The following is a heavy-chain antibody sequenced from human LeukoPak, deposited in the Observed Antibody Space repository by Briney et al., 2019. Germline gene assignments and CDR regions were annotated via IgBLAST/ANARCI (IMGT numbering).Heavy chain of an antibody. Sequence: VASVKVSCKASGGTFSSYAISWVRQAPGQGLEWVGGIIPIFGTANYAQKFQGRVTITADEPTSTAYMELSSLRSEDTAVYYCAKGVRRSSDYSSPVDYWGQGTLVTVSS. J-gene: IGHJ4*02. CDR2: IIPIFGTA. CDR3: AKGVRRSSDYSSPVDY. D-gene: IGHD3-22*01. CDR1: GGTFSSYA. V-gene: IGHV1-69*13.